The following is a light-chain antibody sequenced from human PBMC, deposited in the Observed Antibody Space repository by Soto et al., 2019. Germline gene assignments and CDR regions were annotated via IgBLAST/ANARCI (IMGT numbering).Light chain of an antibody. CDR1: QSISNY. V-gene: IGKV1-39*01. CDR2: TAS. CDR3: QQSHSTPLT. J-gene: IGKJ4*01. Sequence: DIQMTQSPSSLSASVGDRVTITCRASQSISNYLNWYQQKPGTAPKLLIYTASSLQSGVPSRFSGSGSGTDFTLTISSLQPKDFATYYCQQSHSTPLTFGGGTKVEIK.